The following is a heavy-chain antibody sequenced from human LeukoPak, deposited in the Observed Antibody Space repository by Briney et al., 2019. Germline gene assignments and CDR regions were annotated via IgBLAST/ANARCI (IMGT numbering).Heavy chain of an antibody. CDR2: ISSSGSTI. J-gene: IGHJ4*02. CDR3: ARDSSSKPFDY. D-gene: IGHD6-13*01. V-gene: IGHV3-11*04. Sequence: GGSLRLSCAASGFTFSDYYMSWIRQAPGKGLEWVSYISSSGSTIYYADSVKGRFTISRDNAKNSLYLQMNSLRAEDTALSYCARDSSSKPFDYWHQGTLVTVSS. CDR1: GFTFSDYY.